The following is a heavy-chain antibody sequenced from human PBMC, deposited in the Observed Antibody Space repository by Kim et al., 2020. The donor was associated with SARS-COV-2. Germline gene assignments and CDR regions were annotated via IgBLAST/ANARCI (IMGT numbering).Heavy chain of an antibody. J-gene: IGHJ4*01. Sequence: GGSLRLSCAASGFTFSSSGMHWVRQAPGKGLDWVAVISYDGSNKHYADSVKGRFTISRDNSKNTLYLQMNSLIPEDTAVYYCARNIVAATRPLADWGHGTLVTVSS. V-gene: IGHV3-30*03. CDR3: ARNIVAATRPLAD. CDR2: ISYDGSNK. D-gene: IGHD1-26*01. CDR1: GFTFSSSG.